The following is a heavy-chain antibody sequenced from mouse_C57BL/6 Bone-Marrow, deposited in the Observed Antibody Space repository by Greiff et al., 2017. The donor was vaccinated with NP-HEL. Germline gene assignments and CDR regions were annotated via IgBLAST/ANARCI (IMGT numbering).Heavy chain of an antibody. V-gene: IGHV1-50*01. CDR1: GYTFTSYW. CDR3: ARYYGSSYC. CDR2: IDPSDSYT. J-gene: IGHJ2*01. Sequence: QVQLQQPGAELVKPGASVKLSCKASGYTFTSYWMQWVKQRPGQGLEWIGEIDPSDSYTNYNQKFKGKATLTVDTSSSTAYMQLSSLTSEDSAVYYCARYYGSSYCWGQGTTLTVSS. D-gene: IGHD1-1*01.